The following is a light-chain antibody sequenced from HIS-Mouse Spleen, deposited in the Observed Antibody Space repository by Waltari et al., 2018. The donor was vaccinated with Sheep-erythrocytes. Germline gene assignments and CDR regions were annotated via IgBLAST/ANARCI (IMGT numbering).Light chain of an antibody. V-gene: IGLV2-11*01. J-gene: IGLJ1*01. CDR2: DVS. CDR1: SSDVGGYNY. CDR3: CSYAGSYNHV. Sequence: QSALTQPRSVSGSPGQSVTISCTGTSSDVGGYNYVSWYQQHPGKVPKLMIYDVSKRPSGVPDRFSGSKSGNTASLTISGLQAEDEADYYCCSYAGSYNHVSATGTKVTVL.